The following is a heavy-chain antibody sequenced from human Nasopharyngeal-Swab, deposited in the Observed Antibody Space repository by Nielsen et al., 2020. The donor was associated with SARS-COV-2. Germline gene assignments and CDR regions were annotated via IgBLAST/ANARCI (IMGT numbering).Heavy chain of an antibody. D-gene: IGHD2-15*01. Sequence: GESLKISCAASGFTFSSYSMNWVRQAPGKGLEWVSSISSSSSYIYYADSVKGRFTISRDNAKNSLYLQMNSLRAEDTAVYYCARGARGFLLWYFDLWGRGTLVTVSS. CDR2: ISSSSSYI. CDR1: GFTFSSYS. J-gene: IGHJ2*01. CDR3: ARGARGFLLWYFDL. V-gene: IGHV3-21*01.